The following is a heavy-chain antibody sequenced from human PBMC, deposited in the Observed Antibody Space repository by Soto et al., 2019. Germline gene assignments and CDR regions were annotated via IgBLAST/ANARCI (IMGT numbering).Heavy chain of an antibody. J-gene: IGHJ6*02. V-gene: IGHV3-30-3*01. CDR1: GFTFSSYA. CDR2: ISYDGSNK. Sequence: QVQLVESGGGVVQPGRSLRLSCAASGFTFSSYAMHWVRQAPGKGLEWVAVISYDGSNKYYADSVKGRFTISRDNSKNSLYLQIHSLRVGHTAVYYCVSDYYDLWSAGRGLYYYCMDVWCQGNTVTVSS. D-gene: IGHD3-3*01. CDR3: VSDYYDLWSAGRGLYYYCMDV.